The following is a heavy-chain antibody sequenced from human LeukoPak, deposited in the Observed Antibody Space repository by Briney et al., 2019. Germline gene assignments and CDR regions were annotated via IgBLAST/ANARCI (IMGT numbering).Heavy chain of an antibody. CDR3: AKEQTNYYYYYGMDV. J-gene: IGHJ6*02. Sequence: GRSLRLSCAASGFTFSSYGMHWVRQAPGKGLEWVAVISYDGSNKYYADSVKGRFTISRDNSKNTLYLQMNSLRAEDTAVYYCAKEQTNYYYYYGMDVWGQGTTVTVSS. CDR1: GFTFSSYG. V-gene: IGHV3-30*18. CDR2: ISYDGSNK.